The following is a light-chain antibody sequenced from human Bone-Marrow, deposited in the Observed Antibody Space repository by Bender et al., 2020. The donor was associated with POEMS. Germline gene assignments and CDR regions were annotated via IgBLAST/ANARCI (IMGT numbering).Light chain of an antibody. J-gene: IGLJ3*02. CDR2: NNS. Sequence: QSVLTQPPSASGTPGQRVTISCSGSSSKFGSYPVNWYQQLPGAAPKLVIFNNSQRPSGVPDRFSGSNSGTSASLALSGLLADDEAGFFWATWEESLNGWGFGGGTKLTVL. CDR3: ATWEESLNGWG. CDR1: SSKFGSYP. V-gene: IGLV1-44*01.